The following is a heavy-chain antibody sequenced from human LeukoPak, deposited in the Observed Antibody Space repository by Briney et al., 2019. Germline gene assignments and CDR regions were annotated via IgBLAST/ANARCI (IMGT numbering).Heavy chain of an antibody. J-gene: IGHJ4*02. D-gene: IGHD4-17*01. CDR1: GFIFSSYS. Sequence: GGSLRLSCAASGFIFSSYSMNWVRQAPGKGLEWVSSISSSSSYIYYADSVKGRFTISRDNAKNSLYLQMNSLRAEDTAVYYCARGMTTVTTAFDYWGQGTLVTVSS. V-gene: IGHV3-21*01. CDR3: ARGMTTVTTAFDY. CDR2: ISSSSSYI.